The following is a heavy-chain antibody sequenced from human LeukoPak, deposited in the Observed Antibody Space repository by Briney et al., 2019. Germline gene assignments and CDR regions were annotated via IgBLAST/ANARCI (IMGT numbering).Heavy chain of an antibody. J-gene: IGHJ5*02. V-gene: IGHV3-74*01. D-gene: IGHD2-15*01. CDR1: GFTFSSYW. Sequence: GGSLRLSCAASGFTFSSYWMHWVRQAPGKGLVWVSRINSDGSTTNYANSVKGRFTISRDNAENTLYLQMNSLRVEDTAVYYCTRRVSATRWFDPWGQGTLVTVSS. CDR3: TRRVSATRWFDP. CDR2: INSDGSTT.